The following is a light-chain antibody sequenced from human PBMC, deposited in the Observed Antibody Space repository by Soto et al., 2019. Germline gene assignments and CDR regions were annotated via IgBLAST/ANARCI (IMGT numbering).Light chain of an antibody. CDR3: AAWDDSLNGLYV. CDR1: SSNIGSNY. J-gene: IGLJ1*01. Sequence: QSVLTQPPSASGTPGQRVTISCSGRSSNIGSNYVYWYQQLPGTAPKLLIYYNNQRPSGVPDRFSGSKSGTSASLAISGLRSEDEADYYCAAWDDSLNGLYVFGTGTKLTVL. CDR2: YNN. V-gene: IGLV1-47*02.